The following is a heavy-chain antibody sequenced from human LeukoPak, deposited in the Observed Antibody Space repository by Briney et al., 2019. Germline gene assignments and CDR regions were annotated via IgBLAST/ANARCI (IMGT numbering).Heavy chain of an antibody. CDR3: ASTRGTYYDSSGYVAFDI. CDR2: INPNSGGT. J-gene: IGHJ3*02. V-gene: IGHV1-2*02. D-gene: IGHD3-22*01. Sequence: GASVKVSCKASGYTFTGYYMHWVRQAPGQGLEWMGWINPNSGGTNYAQKFQGRVTMTRDTSISTACMELSRLRSDDTAVYYCASTRGTYYDSSGYVAFDIWGQGTMVTVSS. CDR1: GYTFTGYY.